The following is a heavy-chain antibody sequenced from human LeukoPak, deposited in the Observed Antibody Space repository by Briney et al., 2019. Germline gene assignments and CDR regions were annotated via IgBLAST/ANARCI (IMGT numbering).Heavy chain of an antibody. CDR3: AKGSYSTCWYGY. V-gene: IGHV3-23*01. J-gene: IGHJ4*02. CDR1: GFTLSSYA. CDR2: ISGSGGST. D-gene: IGHD6-13*01. Sequence: GGSLRLSCAPSGFTLSSYAMSWVRHGPGEGLEWGSAISGSGGSTYYADSVKGRFTFSRDNSKNTLYLQMNSLRAEDTAVYYCAKGSYSTCWYGYWGQGTLVTVSS.